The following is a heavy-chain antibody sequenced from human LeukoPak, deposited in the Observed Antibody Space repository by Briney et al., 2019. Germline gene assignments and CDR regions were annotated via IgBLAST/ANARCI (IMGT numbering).Heavy chain of an antibody. CDR2: ISYDGSNK. CDR3: AKDQRLTMVRGHFDY. J-gene: IGHJ4*02. Sequence: PGGSLRLSCAASGFTFSSYGMHWVRQAPGKGLEWVAVISYDGSNKYYADSAKGRFTISRDNSKNTLYLQMNSLRAEDTAVYYCAKDQRLTMVRGHFDYWGQGTLVTVSS. CDR1: GFTFSSYG. V-gene: IGHV3-30*18. D-gene: IGHD3-10*01.